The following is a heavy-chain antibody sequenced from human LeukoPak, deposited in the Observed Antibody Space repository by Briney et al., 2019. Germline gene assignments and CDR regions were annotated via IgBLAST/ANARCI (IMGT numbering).Heavy chain of an antibody. Sequence: ASVKVSCKASGYTFTGYYMHWVRQAPGQGLEWMGRINPNSGGTNYAQKFQGRVTMTRDTSISTAYMELRSLRSDDTAVYYCARDHPFLDSYGPQNNWFDPWGQGTLVTVSS. CDR1: GYTFTGYY. CDR3: ARDHPFLDSYGPQNNWFDP. D-gene: IGHD5-18*01. V-gene: IGHV1-2*06. CDR2: INPNSGGT. J-gene: IGHJ5*02.